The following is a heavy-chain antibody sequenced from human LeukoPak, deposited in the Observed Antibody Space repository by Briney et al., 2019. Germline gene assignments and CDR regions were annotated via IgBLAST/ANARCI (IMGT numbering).Heavy chain of an antibody. V-gene: IGHV3-48*03. J-gene: IGHJ4*02. CDR1: GSTFSSYE. Sequence: GGSLRLSCAASGSTFSSYEMNWVRQAPGKGLEWVSYISSSGSTIYYADSVKGRFTISRDNAKNSLYLQMNSLRAEDTAVYYCAREHEYSSGPFDYWGQGTLVTVSS. D-gene: IGHD6-19*01. CDR3: AREHEYSSGPFDY. CDR2: ISSSGSTI.